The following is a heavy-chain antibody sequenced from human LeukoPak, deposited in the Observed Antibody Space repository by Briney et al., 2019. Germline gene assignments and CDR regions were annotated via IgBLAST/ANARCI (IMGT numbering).Heavy chain of an antibody. V-gene: IGHV4-30-4*08. CDR1: GGSISSGDYY. J-gene: IGHJ6*03. Sequence: SETLSLTCTVSGGSISSGDYYWSWLRQPPGKGLEWIGYIYYSGSTYYNPSLKSRVTISVDTSKNQFSLKLSSVTAADTAVYYCARDNPSGYTYGYEHYFYYIDVWGKGTTVTVSS. D-gene: IGHD5-18*01. CDR3: ARDNPSGYTYGYEHYFYYIDV. CDR2: IYYSGST.